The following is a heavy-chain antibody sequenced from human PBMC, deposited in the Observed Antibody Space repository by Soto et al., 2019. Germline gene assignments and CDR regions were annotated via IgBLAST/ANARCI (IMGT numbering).Heavy chain of an antibody. D-gene: IGHD3-16*01. CDR2: IYYSGST. CDR3: VILNYRSRRTYFVY. V-gene: IGHV4-59*08. J-gene: IGHJ4*02. Sequence: PSETLSLTCTVSGGSISSYYWSWIRQPPGKGLEWIGYIYYSGSTNYNPSLKSRVTISVDTSKNQFSLKLNSMTAADTAVYYCVILNYRSRRTYFVYWGPGTLVTLFS. CDR1: GGSISSYY.